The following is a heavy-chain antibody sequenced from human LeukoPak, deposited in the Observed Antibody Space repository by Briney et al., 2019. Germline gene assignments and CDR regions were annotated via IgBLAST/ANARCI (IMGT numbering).Heavy chain of an antibody. CDR1: GFTFDNYR. CDR3: TKRVKYGGTWDHFAD. CDR2: VNADGGNT. J-gene: IGHJ4*02. V-gene: IGHV3-23*01. Sequence: GGSLRLSCAGSGFTFDNYRMSWVRQAPGKGLEWVSTVNADGGNTYYADSVKGRFTISRDNSKSTLILQMNSLRVEDTALYYCTKRVKYGGTWDHFADWGQGTLVTVSS. D-gene: IGHD1-26*01.